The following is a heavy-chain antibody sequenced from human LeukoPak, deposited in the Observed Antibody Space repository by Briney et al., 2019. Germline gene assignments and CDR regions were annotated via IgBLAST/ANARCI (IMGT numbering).Heavy chain of an antibody. J-gene: IGHJ4*02. CDR1: GFTVSSNY. V-gene: IGHV3-53*01. CDR2: IYSGGST. CDR3: AIRGYSGYDSPYSSGWYVVDY. D-gene: IGHD5-12*01. Sequence: GGPLRLSCAASGFTVSSNYMSWVRQAPGKGLEWVSVIYSGGSTYYADSVKGRFTISRDNSKNTLYLQMNSLRAEDTAVYYCAIRGYSGYDSPYSSGWYVVDYWGQGTLVTVSS.